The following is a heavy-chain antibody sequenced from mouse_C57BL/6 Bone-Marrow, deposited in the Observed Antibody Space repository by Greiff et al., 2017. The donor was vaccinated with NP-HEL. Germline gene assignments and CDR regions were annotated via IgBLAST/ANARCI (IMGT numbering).Heavy chain of an antibody. Sequence: EVMLVESGGDLVKPGGSLKLSCAASGFTFSSYGMSWVRQTPDKRLEWVATISSGGSYTYYPDSVKGRFTISRDNAKNTLYLQMSSLKSEDTAMYYCARLYGYDWYFDVWGTGTTVTVSS. V-gene: IGHV5-6*01. D-gene: IGHD2-2*01. CDR3: ARLYGYDWYFDV. J-gene: IGHJ1*03. CDR1: GFTFSSYG. CDR2: ISSGGSYT.